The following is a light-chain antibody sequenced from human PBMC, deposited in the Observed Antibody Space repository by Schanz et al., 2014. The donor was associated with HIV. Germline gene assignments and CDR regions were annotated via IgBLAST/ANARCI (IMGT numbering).Light chain of an antibody. CDR2: MDN. J-gene: IGLJ2*01. CDR3: QSYDSSLSVV. CDR1: SSNIGSNY. V-gene: IGLV1-47*01. Sequence: QSVLTQPPSASGTPGQRVTISCSGSSSNIGSNYVYWYLQVPGTAPKILIYMDNQRPSGVPDRFSGSKSGTSASLAITGLQAEDEAHYYCQSYDSSLSVVFGGGTKLTVL.